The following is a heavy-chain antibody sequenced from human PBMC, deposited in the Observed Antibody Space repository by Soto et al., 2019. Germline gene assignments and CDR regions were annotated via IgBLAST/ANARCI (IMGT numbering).Heavy chain of an antibody. J-gene: IGHJ5*02. V-gene: IGHV3-48*01. CDR1: GFTFSSYS. Sequence: EVQLVESGGGLVQPGGSLRLSCAASGFTFSSYSMNWFLQAPGKGLEWVSYISSSSSTRYYEDSVKGRFTITRENAKNSLYLQMNSLRAEGTAVYDCVSSIFEVVYWCDPLVQGTRVTVSS. CDR2: ISSSSSTR. CDR3: VSSIFEVVYWCDP. D-gene: IGHD3-3*01.